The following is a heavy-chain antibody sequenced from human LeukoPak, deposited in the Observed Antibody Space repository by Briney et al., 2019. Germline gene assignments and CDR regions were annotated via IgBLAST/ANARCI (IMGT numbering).Heavy chain of an antibody. CDR2: IRRKANGGTT. J-gene: IGHJ4*02. Sequence: GGSLRLSCTASGFTFGDYTMSWFRQAPGKGLEWLGFIRRKANGGTTEYAASVKGRFFISRDDSKSITYLQMNSLKTEDTAVYYCSRGDCGDYYDLDYWGQGTLVTVSS. CDR3: SRGDCGDYYDLDY. V-gene: IGHV3-49*03. CDR1: GFTFGDYT. D-gene: IGHD4-17*01.